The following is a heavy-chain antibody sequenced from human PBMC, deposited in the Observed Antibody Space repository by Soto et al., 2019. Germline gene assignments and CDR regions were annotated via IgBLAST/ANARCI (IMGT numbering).Heavy chain of an antibody. V-gene: IGHV4-39*02. Sequence: PSETLSLTCTVSGGPISSSSYYWGWLRQPPGKGLEWFASIYYNGNSFHNPSLKRRVTISIDTSKNEFSLKLNSVTAADTAVYYCAREYSSSYGMDVWGQGTTVTVSS. CDR2: IYYNGNS. CDR1: GGPISSSSYY. J-gene: IGHJ6*02. CDR3: AREYSSSYGMDV. D-gene: IGHD6-13*01.